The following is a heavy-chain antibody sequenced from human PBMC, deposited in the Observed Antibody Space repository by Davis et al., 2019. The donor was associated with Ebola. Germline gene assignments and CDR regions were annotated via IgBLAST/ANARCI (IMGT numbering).Heavy chain of an antibody. CDR1: GGTFSSYA. Sequence: ASVKVSCKASGGTFSSYAISWVRQAPGQGLEWMGWISAYNGNTNYAQKLQGRVTMTTDTSTSTAYMELRSLRSDDTAVYYCARGVTMVRFPVWFDPWGQGTLVTVSS. J-gene: IGHJ5*02. CDR3: ARGVTMVRFPVWFDP. D-gene: IGHD3-10*01. V-gene: IGHV1-18*01. CDR2: ISAYNGNT.